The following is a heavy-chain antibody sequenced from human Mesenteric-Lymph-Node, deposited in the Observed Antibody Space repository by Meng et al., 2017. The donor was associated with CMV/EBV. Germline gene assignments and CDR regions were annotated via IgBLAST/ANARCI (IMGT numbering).Heavy chain of an antibody. CDR1: GFTFNTYS. Sequence: GGSLRLSCAASGFTFNTYSVNWVRQAPGKGLEWVSSISGSSSKINYADSVKGRFTISRDNSKSSLSLQMNSLRSEDTAVYYCARARDVDWLLTVDYWGQGTLVTSPQ. CDR2: ISGSSSKI. D-gene: IGHD3-9*01. J-gene: IGHJ4*02. CDR3: ARARDVDWLLTVDY. V-gene: IGHV3-21*01.